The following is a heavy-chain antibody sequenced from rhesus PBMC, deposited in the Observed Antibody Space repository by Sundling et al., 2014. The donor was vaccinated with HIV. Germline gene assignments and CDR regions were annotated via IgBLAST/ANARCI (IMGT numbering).Heavy chain of an antibody. V-gene: IGHV3-103*01. CDR3: GKSGEDIGYSGGTYFDF. Sequence: DVQLVETGGGLVQPGGSLKVSCAASGFTFSNYGMTWVRQAPGKGLEWVSLINSGGTSTYYADSVKGRFTISRDNSKNTLSLQMNSLRAEDTAVYYCGKSGEDIGYSGGTYFDFWGQGVLVTVSS. CDR1: GFTFSNYG. D-gene: IGHD5-24*01. CDR2: INSGGTST. J-gene: IGHJ4*01.